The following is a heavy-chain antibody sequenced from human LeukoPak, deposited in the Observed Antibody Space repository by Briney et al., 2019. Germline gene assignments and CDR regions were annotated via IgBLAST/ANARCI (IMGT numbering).Heavy chain of an antibody. D-gene: IGHD3-22*01. CDR2: ISAYNGNT. CDR1: GYTFTSYG. V-gene: IGHV1-18*01. Sequence: ASVKVSCKASGYTFTSYGISWVRQAPGQGLEWMGWISAYNGNTNYAQKLQGRVTMTTDTSTSTAYMELRSLRSDDTAVYYCAKDPYSSRMEYFQQWGQGTLVIVSS. CDR3: AKDPYSSRMEYFQQ. J-gene: IGHJ1*01.